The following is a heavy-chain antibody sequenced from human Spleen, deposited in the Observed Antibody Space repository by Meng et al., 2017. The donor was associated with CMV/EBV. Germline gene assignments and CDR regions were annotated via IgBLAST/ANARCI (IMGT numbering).Heavy chain of an antibody. D-gene: IGHD5-24*01. CDR3: ASDGRDGDNYHPYYSDY. Sequence: SETLSLTCTVSGHSISSGYYWGWIRQPPGKGLEWIGSIYHSGSTYYNPSLKSRVTISVDTSKNQFTLKLSSVTAADTAVYYCASDGRDGDNYHPYYSDYRGQGTLVTVSS. V-gene: IGHV4-38-2*02. J-gene: IGHJ4*02. CDR2: IYHSGST. CDR1: GHSISSGYY.